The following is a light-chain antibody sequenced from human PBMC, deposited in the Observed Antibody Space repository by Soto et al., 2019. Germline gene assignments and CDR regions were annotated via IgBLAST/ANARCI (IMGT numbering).Light chain of an antibody. CDR2: DVS. CDR1: SSDVGGYNY. V-gene: IGLV2-14*01. Sequence: QSALTQPASVSGSPGQSITISCTGTSSDVGGYNYVSWYQQHPGKAPKLMIYDVSNRPSGVSNRFSGYKSVNTATLTISELQAEDEADYYCSSYTSSSTLEVFGGGTQLTVL. J-gene: IGLJ2*01. CDR3: SSYTSSSTLEV.